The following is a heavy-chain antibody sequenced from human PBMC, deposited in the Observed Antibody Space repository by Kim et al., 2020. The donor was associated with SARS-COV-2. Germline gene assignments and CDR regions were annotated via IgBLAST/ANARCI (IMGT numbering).Heavy chain of an antibody. CDR3: ARLPRVITMVRGVISAYYYYGMDV. D-gene: IGHD3-10*01. V-gene: IGHV1-18*04. CDR2: ISAYNGNT. CDR1: GYTFTSYG. J-gene: IGHJ6*02. Sequence: ASVKVSCKASGYTFTSYGISWVRQAPGQGLEWMGWISAYNGNTNYAQKLQGRVTMTTDTSTSTAYMELRSLRSDDTAVYYCARLPRVITMVRGVISAYYYYGMDVWGQGTTVTVSS.